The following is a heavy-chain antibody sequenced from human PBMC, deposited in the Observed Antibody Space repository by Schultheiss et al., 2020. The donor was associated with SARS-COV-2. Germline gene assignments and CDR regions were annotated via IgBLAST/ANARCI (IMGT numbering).Heavy chain of an antibody. CDR2: IKSKADGGTT. D-gene: IGHD3-10*01. CDR3: TTDDYYRSGTYYPGFDS. V-gene: IGHV3-15*01. CDR1: GFTFTNAW. Sequence: GGSLRLSFAASGFTFTNAWMSWVRQSPGKGLEWVGRIKSKADGGTTDYAAPVKGRFTISRDDSKNTLFLQMNSLKTEDTALYYCTTDDYYRSGTYYPGFDSWGQGTLVTVSS. J-gene: IGHJ4*02.